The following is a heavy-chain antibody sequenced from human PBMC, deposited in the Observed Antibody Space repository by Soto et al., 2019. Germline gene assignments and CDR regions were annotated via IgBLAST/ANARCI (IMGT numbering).Heavy chain of an antibody. CDR1: GFTFSSYA. D-gene: IGHD6-25*01. CDR2: ISGTGGTT. Sequence: EVQLLESGGGLVQPGGSLRLSCAASGFTFSSYAMSWVRQAPGKGLEWVSAISGTGGTTYYADSVKGRFTISRDNPRKTLHLQMNSLRAEDTAIYYCAKFFVETGGSSGWPWSFHFWGQGTLVTVSS. V-gene: IGHV3-23*01. J-gene: IGHJ4*02. CDR3: AKFFVETGGSSGWPWSFHF.